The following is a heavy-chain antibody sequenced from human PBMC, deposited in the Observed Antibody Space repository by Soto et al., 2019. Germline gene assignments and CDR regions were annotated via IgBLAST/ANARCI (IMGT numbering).Heavy chain of an antibody. Sequence: LRLSCAASGFTFSSYWMHWVRQAPGKGLVWVSRINSDGSSTSYADSVKGRFTISRDNAKNTLYLQMNSLRAEDTAVYYCARGSSEGRSYFDYWGQGTLVTVSS. CDR3: ARGSSEGRSYFDY. V-gene: IGHV3-74*01. CDR2: INSDGSST. CDR1: GFTFSSYW. J-gene: IGHJ4*02.